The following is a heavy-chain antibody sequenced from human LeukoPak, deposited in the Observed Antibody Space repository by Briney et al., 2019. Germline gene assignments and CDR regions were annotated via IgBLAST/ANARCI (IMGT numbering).Heavy chain of an antibody. CDR2: INPNSGGT. J-gene: IGHJ4*02. Sequence: ASVKVSCKASGYTFTGYYMHWVRQAPGQGLEWMGWINPNSGGTNYAQKFQGRVTMTRDTSISTAYMELSRLRSDDTAVYYCARDRGYSSGYSLDYWGQGTLVTVSS. CDR3: ARDRGYSSGYSLDY. D-gene: IGHD5-18*01. V-gene: IGHV1-2*02. CDR1: GYTFTGYY.